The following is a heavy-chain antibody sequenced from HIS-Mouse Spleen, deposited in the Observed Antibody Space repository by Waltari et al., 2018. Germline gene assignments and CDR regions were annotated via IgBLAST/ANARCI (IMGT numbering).Heavy chain of an antibody. V-gene: IGHV3-7*01. J-gene: IGHJ5*02. CDR2: IKQDVSEK. CDR3: ARERRGPGWFDP. Sequence: EVQLVESGGGLVQPGGSLRLSCAASGFTFSSYWMGWVRQAPGMGREEGANIKQDVSEKDYVDSVKGRFTIAKDNAKNSLYLQMNSLRAEDTAVYYCARERRGPGWFDPWGQGTLVTVSS. CDR1: GFTFSSYW. D-gene: IGHD5-12*01.